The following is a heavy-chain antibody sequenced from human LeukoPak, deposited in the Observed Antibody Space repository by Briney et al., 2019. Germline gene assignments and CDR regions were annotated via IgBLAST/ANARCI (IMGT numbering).Heavy chain of an antibody. V-gene: IGHV3-11*01. D-gene: IGHD3-10*01. CDR2: ISSSDSII. J-gene: IGHJ4*02. CDR3: AKGHHYGSGSYWV. Sequence: GGSLRLSCAASGFTFSDYYMSWIRQAPGKGLEWVSYISSSDSIINYADSVKGRFTISRDNAKNSLYLQMNSLRAEDTAVYYCAKGHHYGSGSYWVWGQGTLVTVSS. CDR1: GFTFSDYY.